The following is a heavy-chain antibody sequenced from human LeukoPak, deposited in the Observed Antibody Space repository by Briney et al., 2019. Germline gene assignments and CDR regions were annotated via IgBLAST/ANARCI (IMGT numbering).Heavy chain of an antibody. CDR1: AFTFSSYE. J-gene: IGHJ4*02. CDR3: AGMVYYYDISGYYFLDY. CDR2: ISSSGSTI. D-gene: IGHD3-22*01. V-gene: IGHV3-48*03. Sequence: PGGSLRLSCAASAFTFSSYEMNWVRQAPGKGLEWVSYISSSGSTIHYADSVKGRFTISRDNAKNSLYLQMNSLRAEDTAVYYCAGMVYYYDISGYYFLDYWGQGTLVTVSS.